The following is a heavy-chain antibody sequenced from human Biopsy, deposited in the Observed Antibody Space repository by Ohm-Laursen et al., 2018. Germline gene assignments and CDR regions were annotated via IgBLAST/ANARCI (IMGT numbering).Heavy chain of an antibody. CDR3: ARIPIPIFSAALVYRHRRHLQGLDV. CDR2: IDWDDAK. D-gene: IGHD2-21*01. CDR1: GFSLNSRGMS. V-gene: IGHV2-70*16. Sequence: TQTLTLTCTLSGFSLNSRGMSVAWIRQPPGKALEWLARIDWDDAKFYSASQKARLTISKGTSGDHVVLTLSDVDPVDTGTYYCARIPIPIFSAALVYRHRRHLQGLDVWGQGTTVIVSS. J-gene: IGHJ6*02.